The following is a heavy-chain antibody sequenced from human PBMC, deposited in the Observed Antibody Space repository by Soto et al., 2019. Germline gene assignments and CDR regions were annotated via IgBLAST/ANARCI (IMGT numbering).Heavy chain of an antibody. CDR1: GFAFSNAW. V-gene: IGHV3-15*07. CDR2: IKSQTDGGSG. J-gene: IGHJ1*01. Sequence: GGSLRLSCAASGFAFSNAWINWVRQPPGRGLEWVGRIKSQTDGGSGDYAAPVKGRFVVSRDDSKNIVYLQMNSLKIEDTAVYYCTTESRTIIPEVRFYVWGYGTLVPSPQ. D-gene: IGHD3-16*01. CDR3: TTESRTIIPEVRFYV.